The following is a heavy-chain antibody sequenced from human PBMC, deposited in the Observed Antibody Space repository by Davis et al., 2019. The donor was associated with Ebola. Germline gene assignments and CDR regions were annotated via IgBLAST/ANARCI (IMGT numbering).Heavy chain of an antibody. J-gene: IGHJ6*02. CDR1: GFTFSSYG. CDR3: AKGFGVVIGYYYYDMDV. D-gene: IGHD3-3*01. CDR2: IWYDGSNK. V-gene: IGHV3-33*06. Sequence: PGGSLRLSCAASGFTFSSYGMHWVRQAPGKGLEWVAVIWYDGSNKYYADSVKGRFTISRDNSKNTLYLQMNSLRAEDTAVYYCAKGFGVVIGYYYYDMDVWGQGTTVTVSS.